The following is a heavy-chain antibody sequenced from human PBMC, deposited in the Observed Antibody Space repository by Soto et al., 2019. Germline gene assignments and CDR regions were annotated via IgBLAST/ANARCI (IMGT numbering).Heavy chain of an antibody. Sequence: EASVKVSCKASGYTFTSYDINWVRQATGQGLEWMGWMNPNSGNTGYAQKFQGRVTMTRNTSISTAYMELSSLRSEDTAVYYCARGFHLRRSWDFWSGYRYYFDYWGQGTLVTVSS. V-gene: IGHV1-8*01. CDR3: ARGFHLRRSWDFWSGYRYYFDY. CDR1: GYTFTSYD. D-gene: IGHD3-3*01. CDR2: MNPNSGNT. J-gene: IGHJ4*02.